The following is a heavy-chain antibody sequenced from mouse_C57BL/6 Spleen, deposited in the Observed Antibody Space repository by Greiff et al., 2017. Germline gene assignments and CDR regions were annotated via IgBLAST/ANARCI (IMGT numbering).Heavy chain of an antibody. J-gene: IGHJ4*01. V-gene: IGHV1-52*01. CDR3: ARQRLTGTMDY. D-gene: IGHD4-1*01. CDR1: GYTFTSYW. Sequence: QVQLKQPGAELVRPGSSVKLSCKASGYTFTSYWMHWVKQRPIQGLEWIGNIDPSDSETHYNQKFKDKATLTVDKSSSTAYMQLSSLTSEDSAVYYCARQRLTGTMDYWGQGTSVTVAS. CDR2: IDPSDSET.